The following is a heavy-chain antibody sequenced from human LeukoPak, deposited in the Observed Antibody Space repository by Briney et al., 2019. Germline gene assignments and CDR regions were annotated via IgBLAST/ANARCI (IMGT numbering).Heavy chain of an antibody. J-gene: IGHJ4*02. CDR2: IYYSGST. Sequence: SETLSLTCTVSSGPVNSGSYYWNWIRQPPGKGLEWIGYIYYSGSTNYNPSLKSRVTISVDTAKNQLSLKLSSVTAADTAVYYCARRAGYTSSWYEYWGQGTLVTVSS. V-gene: IGHV4-61*01. CDR3: ARRAGYTSSWYEY. D-gene: IGHD6-13*01. CDR1: SGPVNSGSYY.